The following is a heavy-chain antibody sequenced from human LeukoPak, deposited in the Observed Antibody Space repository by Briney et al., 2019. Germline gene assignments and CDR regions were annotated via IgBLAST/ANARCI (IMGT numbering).Heavy chain of an antibody. CDR3: ARGLRLGELSSPGY. CDR1: GGSISSGSYY. J-gene: IGHJ4*02. D-gene: IGHD3-16*02. V-gene: IGHV4-61*02. CDR2: IYTSGST. Sequence: SETLSLTCTVSGGSISSGSYYWSWIRQPAGKGLEWIGRIYTSGSTNYNPSLKSRVTISVDTSKNQFSLKLSSVTAADTAVYYCARGLRLGELSSPGYWGQGTLVTVSS.